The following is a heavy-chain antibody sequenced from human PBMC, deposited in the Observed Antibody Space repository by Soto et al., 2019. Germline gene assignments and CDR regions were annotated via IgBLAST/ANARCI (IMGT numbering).Heavy chain of an antibody. CDR1: GGSFSTYT. J-gene: IGHJ4*02. CDR3: AILTPITGVY. Sequence: ASVKVSCKVSGGSFSTYTLTWVRQAPGQGLEWMGGIIPMFGIINYAQKFQGRVTITADRSTTTAYMEPISLRSDDTAVYYCAILTPITGVYWGQGAQVIVS. V-gene: IGHV1-69*10. D-gene: IGHD5-12*01. CDR2: IIPMFGII.